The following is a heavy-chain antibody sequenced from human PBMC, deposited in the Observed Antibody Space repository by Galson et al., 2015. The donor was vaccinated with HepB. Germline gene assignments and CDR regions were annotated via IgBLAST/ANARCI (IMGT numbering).Heavy chain of an antibody. CDR2: IMKTADNYAT. CDR1: GFTFSGSA. D-gene: IGHD3-22*01. V-gene: IGHV3-73*01. Sequence: SLRLSCAAFGFTFSGSAIHWVRQASGKGLEWVGRIMKTADNYATAYVASVQGRFTISRDDSKNTAYLQMNSLKTEDTDVYDCTRHYYDSSGYPIPDYWGQGTLVTVSS. CDR3: TRHYYDSSGYPIPDY. J-gene: IGHJ4*02.